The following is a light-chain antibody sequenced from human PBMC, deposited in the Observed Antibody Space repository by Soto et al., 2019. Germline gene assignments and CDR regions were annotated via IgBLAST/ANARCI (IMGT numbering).Light chain of an antibody. J-gene: IGKJ1*01. V-gene: IGKV1-39*01. CDR2: AAS. CDR3: QQSYSTPWT. CDR1: QSISSY. Sequence: DIQMTQSPSSLFASVGDRVTITCRASQSISSYLNWYQQKPGKAPKLLICAASSLQSGVPSRFSGSGSGTDFTLTISSLQPEDFATYYCQQSYSTPWTFGQGTKVDI.